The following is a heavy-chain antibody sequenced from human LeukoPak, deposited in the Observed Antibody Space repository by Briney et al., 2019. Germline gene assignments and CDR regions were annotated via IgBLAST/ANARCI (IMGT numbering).Heavy chain of an antibody. CDR1: GGSFSGYY. CDR3: AISIVGAIDAFDI. Sequence: SETLSLTCAVYGGSFSGYYWSWIRQPPGKGLEWIGEINHSGSTNYNPSLKSRVTISVDTSKNQFSLKLSSVTAADTAVYYCAISIVGAIDAFDIWGQGTMVTVSS. CDR2: INHSGST. D-gene: IGHD1-26*01. V-gene: IGHV4-34*01. J-gene: IGHJ3*02.